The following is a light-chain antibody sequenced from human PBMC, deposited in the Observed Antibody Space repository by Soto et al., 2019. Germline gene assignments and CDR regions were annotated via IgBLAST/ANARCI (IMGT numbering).Light chain of an antibody. Sequence: EIVMTQSPATLSVSPGERATLSCRASQSVTSNFAWYQQKPGQAPRLLIYDASTRATGIPARFSGSGSGTEFTLTISSLQSEDFAVYYCQQYNNWLFTFGGGTKVDIK. V-gene: IGKV3-15*01. CDR2: DAS. CDR1: QSVTSN. CDR3: QQYNNWLFT. J-gene: IGKJ4*01.